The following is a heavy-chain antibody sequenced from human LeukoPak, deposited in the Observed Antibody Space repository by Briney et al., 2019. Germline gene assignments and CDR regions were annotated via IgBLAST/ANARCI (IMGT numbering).Heavy chain of an antibody. CDR3: ASLHYYDNPNWFDP. CDR1: GGSISSSSYY. V-gene: IGHV4-39*07. CDR2: IYYSGST. Sequence: SETLSLTCTVSGGSISSSSYYWGWIRQPPGKGLEWIGSIYYSGSTYYNPSLKSRVTISVDTSKNQFSLKLSSVTAADTAMYYCASLHYYDNPNWFDPWGQGTLVTVSS. D-gene: IGHD3-22*01. J-gene: IGHJ5*02.